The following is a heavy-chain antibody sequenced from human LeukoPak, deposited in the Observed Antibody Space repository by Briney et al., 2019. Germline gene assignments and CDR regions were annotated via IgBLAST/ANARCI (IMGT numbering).Heavy chain of an antibody. D-gene: IGHD3-22*01. Sequence: PSGTLSLTCAVSGGSISSGLYSWSWIRQPPGKGLEWIGYIYHSGITYYNPSLKSRLTISADRSKNQFSLNLSSVTAADTAVYYCARESSGLSYFDLWGRGTLVTVSS. CDR3: ARESSGLSYFDL. J-gene: IGHJ2*01. CDR2: IYHSGIT. CDR1: GGSISSGLYS. V-gene: IGHV4-30-2*01.